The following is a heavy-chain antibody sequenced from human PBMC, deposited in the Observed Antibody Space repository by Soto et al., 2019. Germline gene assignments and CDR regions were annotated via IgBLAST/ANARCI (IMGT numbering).Heavy chain of an antibody. CDR1: GFTISSYA. CDR2: ISDRGDTT. D-gene: IGHD1-1*01. J-gene: IGHJ4*02. CDR3: AKDKPGTTSFDY. Sequence: LRLSCAASGFTISSYAMSWVRQAPGKGLEWVSAISDRGDTTHYADSVKGRFTISRDTSKNTLYLQMNALRAEDTAVYYCAKDKPGTTSFDYWGQGTLVTVSS. V-gene: IGHV3-23*01.